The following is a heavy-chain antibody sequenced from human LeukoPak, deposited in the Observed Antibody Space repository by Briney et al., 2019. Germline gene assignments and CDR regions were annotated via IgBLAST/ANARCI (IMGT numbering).Heavy chain of an antibody. D-gene: IGHD2-2*01. CDR2: INHSGST. V-gene: IGHV4-34*01. CDR1: GGSFSGYY. Sequence: SETLSPTCALYGGSFSGYYWSWIRQPPGKGREWIGEINHSGSTNYDPSLKSRVTISVDTSKNQFSLKLSSVTAADTAVYYCAGRPVAPAANFNVWGKGTTVTVSS. CDR3: AGRPVAPAANFNV. J-gene: IGHJ6*04.